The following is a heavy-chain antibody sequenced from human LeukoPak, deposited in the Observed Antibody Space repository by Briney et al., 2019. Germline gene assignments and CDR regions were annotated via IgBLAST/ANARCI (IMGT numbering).Heavy chain of an antibody. CDR3: ARGETEWLLYYYFDY. CDR2: INHSGTT. CDR1: SGSFSGYY. Sequence: PSETLSLTCAVYSGSFSGYYWSWIRQPPGKGLEWIGEINHSGTTNYNPSLKSRVTISVDTSKNQFSLKLSSVTAADTAVYYCARGETEWLLYYYFDYWGQGTLVTVSS. D-gene: IGHD3-3*01. V-gene: IGHV4-34*01. J-gene: IGHJ4*02.